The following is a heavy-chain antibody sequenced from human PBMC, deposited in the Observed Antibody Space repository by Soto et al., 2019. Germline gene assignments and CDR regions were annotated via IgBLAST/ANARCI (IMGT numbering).Heavy chain of an antibody. J-gene: IGHJ4*02. CDR2: IYYRGRT. Sequence: QVQLQESGPGLVKPSETLSLTCTVSGGSIRDYFWTWIRQPPGKGLEWIGYIYYRGRTNYNPSLQSRVSISVDTSKNPFSLQLRSVTAADTAVYYCARVGGDDFGDSGGFDYWGQGTLVTVSS. CDR1: GGSIRDYF. CDR3: ARVGGDDFGDSGGFDY. V-gene: IGHV4-59*01. D-gene: IGHD4-17*01.